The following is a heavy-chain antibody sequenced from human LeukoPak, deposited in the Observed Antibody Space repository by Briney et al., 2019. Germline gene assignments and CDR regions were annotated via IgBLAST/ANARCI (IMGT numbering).Heavy chain of an antibody. CDR2: INPNSGGT. CDR3: ARGYNWNYGENYFDY. J-gene: IGHJ4*02. CDR1: GYTFTGYY. V-gene: IGHV1-2*02. Sequence: ASVTLSCTASGYTFTGYYMHWMRQAPGQGLEWIGWINPNSGGTNYAQKFQGRVTMTRDTSISTAYMALSRLRSDDTAVYYCARGYNWNYGENYFDYWGQGTLVTVSS. D-gene: IGHD1-7*01.